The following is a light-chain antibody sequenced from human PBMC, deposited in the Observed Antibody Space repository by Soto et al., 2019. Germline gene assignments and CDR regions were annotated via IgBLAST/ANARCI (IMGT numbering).Light chain of an antibody. J-gene: IGKJ1*01. CDR1: QSISSW. Sequence: DIQGTQSPSTLSASVGDRVTITCRASQSISSWLAWYQQKPGKAPKLLIYDASSLESGVPSRFSGSGSGTEFTLTISSLQPDDFATYYCQQYNSYWTFGQGTKVDIK. V-gene: IGKV1-5*01. CDR3: QQYNSYWT. CDR2: DAS.